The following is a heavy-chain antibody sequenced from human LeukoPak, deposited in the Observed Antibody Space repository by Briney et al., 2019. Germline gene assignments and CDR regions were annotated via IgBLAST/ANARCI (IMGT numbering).Heavy chain of an antibody. V-gene: IGHV4-30-4*01. D-gene: IGHD6-13*01. J-gene: IGHJ5*02. Sequence: SETLSLTCTVSGGSISSGDYYWSWIRQPPGKGLEWIGYIYYSGSTYYNPSLKSRVTISVDTSKNQFSLKLSSVTAADTAVYYCARRIAAATTFDPWGQGTLVTVSS. CDR2: IYYSGST. CDR1: GGSISSGDYY. CDR3: ARRIAAATTFDP.